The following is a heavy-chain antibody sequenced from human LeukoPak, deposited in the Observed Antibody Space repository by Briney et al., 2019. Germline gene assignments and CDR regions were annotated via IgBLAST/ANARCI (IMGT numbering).Heavy chain of an antibody. J-gene: IGHJ4*02. CDR3: ARDQLAVRGLLDY. CDR1: GYTFTGYY. D-gene: IGHD3-10*01. Sequence: GASVKVSCKASGYTFTGYYMHWVRQAPGQGLEWMGWISAYNGNTNYAQKLQGRVTMTTDTSTSTAYMELRSLRSDDTAVYYCARDQLAVRGLLDYWGQGTLVTVSS. V-gene: IGHV1-18*04. CDR2: ISAYNGNT.